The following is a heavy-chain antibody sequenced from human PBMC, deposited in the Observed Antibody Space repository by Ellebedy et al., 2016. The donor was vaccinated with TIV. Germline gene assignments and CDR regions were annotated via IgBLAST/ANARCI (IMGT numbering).Heavy chain of an antibody. D-gene: IGHD6-13*01. J-gene: IGHJ5*02. CDR3: AKGEAAGKVDLFDP. CDR2: ISGSGGT. Sequence: GGSLRLSXAASGFTLSTYAMTWVRQAPGKGLEWVSTISGSGGTYYADSVKGRLTIFRDNSKNTMYLQMNSLRAGDTAVYFCAKGEAAGKVDLFDPWGQGTLVSVSS. V-gene: IGHV3-23*01. CDR1: GFTLSTYA.